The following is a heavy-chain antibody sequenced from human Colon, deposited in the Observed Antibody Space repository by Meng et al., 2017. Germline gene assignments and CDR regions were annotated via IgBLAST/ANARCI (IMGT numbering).Heavy chain of an antibody. D-gene: IGHD6-19*01. V-gene: IGHV1-3*01. CDR1: GFKFTDFS. CDR3: ARSVAGYNWFGP. Sequence: QGLLVRSGAEGKKPGASVKVSCKASGFKFTDFSMYWVRQAPGQGLEWVGWINAGNRFTKYSQKFQGRVTITMDTSASTAYMELNSLRSEDTAVYYCARSVAGYNWFGPWGQGTLVTVSS. CDR2: INAGNRFT. J-gene: IGHJ5*02.